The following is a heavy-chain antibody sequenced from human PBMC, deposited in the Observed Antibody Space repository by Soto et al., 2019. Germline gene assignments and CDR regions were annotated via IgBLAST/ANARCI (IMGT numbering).Heavy chain of an antibody. CDR3: ARGGYTSGWFRF. D-gene: IGHD6-19*01. CDR1: GGSFRGYH. Sequence: ETLSLTCAVHGGSFRGYHWTWIRQPPGKGLEWIGEINNSGSTNDNPSLKSRVTISRDTSKNQFSLSLSSVTAADTAIYYCARGGYTSGWFRFWGQGILVTVSS. J-gene: IGHJ4*02. CDR2: INNSGST. V-gene: IGHV4-34*01.